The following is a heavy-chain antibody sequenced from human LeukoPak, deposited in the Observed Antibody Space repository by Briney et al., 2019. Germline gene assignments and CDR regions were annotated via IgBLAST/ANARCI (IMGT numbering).Heavy chain of an antibody. D-gene: IGHD3-10*01. Sequence: PGGSLRLSCAASGFTFSGYSMNWVGQAPGKGLEWVSSISSSSSYIYYADSVKGRFTISRDNAKNSLYLQMNSLRAEDTAVYYCARDYFGSGSYRIGMDVWGQGTTVTVSS. V-gene: IGHV3-21*01. CDR3: ARDYFGSGSYRIGMDV. CDR1: GFTFSGYS. CDR2: ISSSSSYI. J-gene: IGHJ6*02.